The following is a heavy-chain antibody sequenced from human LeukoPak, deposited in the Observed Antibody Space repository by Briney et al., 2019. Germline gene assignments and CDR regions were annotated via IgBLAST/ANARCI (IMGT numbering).Heavy chain of an antibody. V-gene: IGHV4-59*01. CDR3: VRARDMAFDI. Sequence: SETLSLTCTVSGGSISGDVWSWIRQPPGKTPEWIANIYYNGATIYNPTLKSRVTISGDTSKNQFSLQVRSVTAADTAVYYCVRARDMAFDIWGQGTMVTVSS. CDR1: GGSISGDV. CDR2: IYYNGAT. J-gene: IGHJ3*02. D-gene: IGHD2-21*02.